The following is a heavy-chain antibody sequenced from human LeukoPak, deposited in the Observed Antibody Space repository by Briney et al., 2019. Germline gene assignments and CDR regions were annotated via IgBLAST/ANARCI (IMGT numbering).Heavy chain of an antibody. CDR2: IYSGGNT. V-gene: IGHV3-53*01. D-gene: IGHD2-2*02. CDR3: ARDRGYCSSTSCYKWFDP. J-gene: IGHJ5*02. CDR1: GFTVSSNY. Sequence: PGGSLRLSCAASGFTVSSNYMGWVRQAPGKGLEYVSVIYSGGNTYYAGSVKGRFTISRDNSKNSLYLQMNSLRDEDTAVYYCARDRGYCSSTSCYKWFDPWGQGTLVTVSS.